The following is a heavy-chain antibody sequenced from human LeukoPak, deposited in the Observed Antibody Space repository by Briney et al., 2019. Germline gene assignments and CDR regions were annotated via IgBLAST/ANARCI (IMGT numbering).Heavy chain of an antibody. Sequence: SETLSLTCAVYGGPITGYYWSWIRQTPGRGLEWVGEIHYTGATSYNPSLKSRATISTDTSKNQFSLRLSSVTAADTAVYYCARGNILTGYCFDFWGQGALVTVSS. J-gene: IGHJ4*02. V-gene: IGHV4-34*01. CDR3: ARGNILTGYCFDF. D-gene: IGHD3-9*01. CDR2: IHYTGAT. CDR1: GGPITGYY.